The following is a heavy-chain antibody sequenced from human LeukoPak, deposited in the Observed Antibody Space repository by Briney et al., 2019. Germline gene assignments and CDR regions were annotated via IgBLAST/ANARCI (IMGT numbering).Heavy chain of an antibody. Sequence: GESLKISCEGSGYSFTNHRIGWVRQMPGKGLEWMGIIYPDTSDTRYSPSFRGQVTISAAKSINTAYLQWSSLQASDTAIYYCARRQYQLNKPPFDYWGQGTQVTVSS. V-gene: IGHV5-51*01. CDR2: IYPDTSDT. D-gene: IGHD2-2*01. J-gene: IGHJ4*02. CDR3: ARRQYQLNKPPFDY. CDR1: GYSFTNHR.